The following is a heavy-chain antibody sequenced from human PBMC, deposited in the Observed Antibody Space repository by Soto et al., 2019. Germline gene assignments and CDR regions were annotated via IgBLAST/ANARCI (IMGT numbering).Heavy chain of an antibody. V-gene: IGHV4-59*01. D-gene: IGHD2-15*01. CDR3: ACLRVYRGSPIDF. CDR1: GDSRSTYY. CDR2: ISYSGNT. Sequence: QVHLQESGPGLVKPSETLSLTCTFSGDSRSTYYWSWIRQPPGKGLEWIGYISYSGNTNYNPSLKGRVTMSIDTSKNQLSLKVTSVTPADTAVYYCACLRVYRGSPIDFWGQGTQVTVSS. J-gene: IGHJ4*02.